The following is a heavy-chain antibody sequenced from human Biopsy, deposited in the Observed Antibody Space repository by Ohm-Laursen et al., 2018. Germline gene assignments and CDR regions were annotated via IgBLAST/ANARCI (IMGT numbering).Heavy chain of an antibody. CDR1: GFTFSNAW. D-gene: IGHD3-3*01. CDR2: LSSRGSNI. Sequence: RLSCAASGFTFSNAWMSWVRQAPGKGLEWISYLSSRGSNIYYADSVKGRFTVSRDNANNSLFLQMNSLRAEDTAVYYCARFPDFWSGYYVDSWGQGTLVTVSS. J-gene: IGHJ4*02. CDR3: ARFPDFWSGYYVDS. V-gene: IGHV3-11*01.